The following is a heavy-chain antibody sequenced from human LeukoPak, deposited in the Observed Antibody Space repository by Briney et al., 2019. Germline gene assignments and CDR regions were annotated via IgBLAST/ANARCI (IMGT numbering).Heavy chain of an antibody. CDR3: AREGDSSGWYNY. Sequence: GSSVKVSCKASGGTFSSYAISWVRQAPGQGLEWMGRIIPILGIANYAQKFQGRVTITADKSTSTAYMELSSLRSEDTAVYYCAREGDSSGWYNYWGQGTLVTVSS. V-gene: IGHV1-69*04. CDR1: GGTFSSYA. D-gene: IGHD6-19*01. CDR2: IIPILGIA. J-gene: IGHJ4*02.